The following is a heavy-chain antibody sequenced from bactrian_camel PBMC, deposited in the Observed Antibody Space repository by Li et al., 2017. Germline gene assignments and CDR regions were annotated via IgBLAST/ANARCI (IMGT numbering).Heavy chain of an antibody. J-gene: IGHJ4*01. Sequence: HVQLVESGGGSVQAGGSLRLSCAVPGDAFISSCVAWFRQRPGQEREGVAAIWRRGGSTYYSDDVKGRFTISQDNSKTTTWLQMNNLKLDDTAMYYCAPDSSPQMGCYWTRGTQVTVS. CDR3: APDSSPQMGCY. D-gene: IGHD3*01. V-gene: IGHV3-3*01. CDR2: IWRRGGST. CDR1: GDAFISSC.